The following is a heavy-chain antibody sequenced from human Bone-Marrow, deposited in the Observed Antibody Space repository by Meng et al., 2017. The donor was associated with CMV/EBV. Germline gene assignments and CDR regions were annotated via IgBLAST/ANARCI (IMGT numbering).Heavy chain of an antibody. CDR2: IYSAGST. Sequence: GESLKISCAASGFTVSSYYITWVRQAPGKGLEWVSIIYSAGSTYYADSVKGRFTISRDNSKNTLYLQMNNLRAEDTAVYYCARLLWFGELSPGGGDYWGQGTLVTVSS. D-gene: IGHD3-10*01. J-gene: IGHJ4*02. CDR3: ARLLWFGELSPGGGDY. V-gene: IGHV3-53*01. CDR1: GFTVSSYY.